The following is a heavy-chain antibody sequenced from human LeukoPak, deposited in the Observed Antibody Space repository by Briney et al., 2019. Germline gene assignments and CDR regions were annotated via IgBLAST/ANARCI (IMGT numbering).Heavy chain of an antibody. D-gene: IGHD6-13*01. CDR2: IYYSGST. Sequence: PSETLSLTCTVSGGSISRYYWSWIRQPPGKGLEWIGYIYYSGSTNYNASLKSRVTISVDTSKNQFSLKLSSVTAADTAVYYCARSYSISWYDYYYGMDVWGQGTTVTVSS. CDR1: GGSISRYY. CDR3: ARSYSISWYDYYYGMDV. J-gene: IGHJ6*02. V-gene: IGHV4-59*01.